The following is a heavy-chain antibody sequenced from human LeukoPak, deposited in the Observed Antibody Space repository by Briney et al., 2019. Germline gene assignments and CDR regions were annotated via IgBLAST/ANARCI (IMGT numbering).Heavy chain of an antibody. CDR2: ISAYNGNT. Sequence: ASVKVSCTASGYTFTSYGISWVRQAPGQGLEWMGWISAYNGNTNYAQKLQGRVTMTTDTSTSTAYMELRSLRSDDTAVYYCARGVTYGSGSYYFAGNDAFDIWGQGTMVTVSS. J-gene: IGHJ3*02. CDR3: ARGVTYGSGSYYFAGNDAFDI. V-gene: IGHV1-18*01. D-gene: IGHD3-10*01. CDR1: GYTFTSYG.